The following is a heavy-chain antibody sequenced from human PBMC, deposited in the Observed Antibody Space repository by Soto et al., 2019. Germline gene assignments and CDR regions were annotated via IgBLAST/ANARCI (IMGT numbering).Heavy chain of an antibody. Sequence: QLQLQESGPGLVKPSETLSLTCTVSGGSISSSSYYWGWIRQPPGKGLEWIGSIYYSGSTYYNPSLKSRVTISVDTSKNQFSLKLSSVTAADTAVYYCARHMGNGVFIGSVLGYWGQGTLVTVSS. D-gene: IGHD2-8*01. CDR3: ARHMGNGVFIGSVLGY. J-gene: IGHJ4*02. CDR2: IYYSGST. CDR1: GGSISSSSYY. V-gene: IGHV4-39*01.